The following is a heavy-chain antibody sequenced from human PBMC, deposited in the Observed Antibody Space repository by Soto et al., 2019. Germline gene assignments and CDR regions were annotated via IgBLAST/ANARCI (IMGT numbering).Heavy chain of an antibody. CDR2: ISSSSSYI. Sequence: GGSLRRSCAASGFTFSSYSMNWFRQAPGKGLEWVYSISSSSSYIYYEDSVKGRFTISRDNAKNSLYLQMNRLRAEDTAVYYCARDRLAQQLVVPFDYWGQGTLVTVSS. CDR1: GFTFSSYS. V-gene: IGHV3-21*01. J-gene: IGHJ4*02. CDR3: ARDRLAQQLVVPFDY. D-gene: IGHD6-13*01.